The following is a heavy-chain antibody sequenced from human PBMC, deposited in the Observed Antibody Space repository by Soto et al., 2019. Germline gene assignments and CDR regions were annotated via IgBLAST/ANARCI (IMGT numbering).Heavy chain of an antibody. J-gene: IGHJ4*02. CDR3: ARGYYYDSSGYYYGLDY. Sequence: EVQLVESGGGLVKPGGSLRLSCAASGFTFSSYSMNWVRQAPGKGLEWVSSISSSSSYIYYADSVKGRFTISRDNAKNSLYLQMNSLRAEDTAVYYCARGYYYDSSGYYYGLDYWGQGTLVTVSS. D-gene: IGHD3-22*01. V-gene: IGHV3-21*01. CDR1: GFTFSSYS. CDR2: ISSSSSYI.